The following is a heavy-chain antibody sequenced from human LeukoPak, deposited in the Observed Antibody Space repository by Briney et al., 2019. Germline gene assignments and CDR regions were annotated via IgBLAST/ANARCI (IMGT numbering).Heavy chain of an antibody. D-gene: IGHD4-17*01. CDR2: ISSSSTYI. J-gene: IGHJ4*02. CDR1: GFTFSSYS. CDR3: SRDAARPSPEYGDFRL. V-gene: IGHV3-21*01. Sequence: PGGSLRLSCAASGFTFSSYSMTWVRQAPGKGLEWVSSISSSSTYIYYADSVKGRFTISRDNAKNTLYLQMNSLRAEDTGVYYCSRDAARPSPEYGDFRLWGPGTLVTVSS.